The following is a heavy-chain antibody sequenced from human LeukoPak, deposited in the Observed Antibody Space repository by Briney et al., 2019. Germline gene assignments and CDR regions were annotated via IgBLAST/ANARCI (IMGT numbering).Heavy chain of an antibody. Sequence: SETLSLTCTVSGGSIYSYYWTWIRQPPGKGLEWIGHIYHTGSTSYNPSLKSRVTISVDTSKNQFSLKLSFVNAADTVVYYCARYISSGLDYWGQGTLATVSS. J-gene: IGHJ4*02. CDR3: ARYISSGLDY. CDR1: GGSIYSYY. CDR2: IYHTGST. V-gene: IGHV4-59*08. D-gene: IGHD6-6*01.